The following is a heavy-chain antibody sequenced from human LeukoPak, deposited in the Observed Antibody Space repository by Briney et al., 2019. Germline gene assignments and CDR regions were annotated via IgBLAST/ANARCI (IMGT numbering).Heavy chain of an antibody. Sequence: PGGSLRLSCAASGFTFSNSAVSWVRQVSGKGLEWVSAISDSGGRTYYADSVKGRFTISRANSKNTLYLQMNSLRAEDTAIYYCAKDRLVHDSWGQGTLVTVSS. CDR1: GFTFSNSA. CDR3: AKDRLVHDS. J-gene: IGHJ4*02. V-gene: IGHV3-23*01. CDR2: ISDSGGRT. D-gene: IGHD3-9*01.